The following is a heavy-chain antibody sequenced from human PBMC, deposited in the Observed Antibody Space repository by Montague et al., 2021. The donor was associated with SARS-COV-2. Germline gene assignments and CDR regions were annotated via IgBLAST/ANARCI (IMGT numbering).Heavy chain of an antibody. Sequence: SETRSLTCTVSGGSVSSYYWSWIRQSPGKGLQGLGYIYYSGSTDYNPSLKSRVTMSVDTSKNQLSLRLNSVTTADTAIYFCARAGGFYDYWSGYSSSAGFFDPWGQGILVTVSS. J-gene: IGHJ5*02. CDR3: ARAGGFYDYWSGYSSSAGFFDP. CDR2: IYYSGST. V-gene: IGHV4-59*02. CDR1: GGSVSSYY. D-gene: IGHD3-3*01.